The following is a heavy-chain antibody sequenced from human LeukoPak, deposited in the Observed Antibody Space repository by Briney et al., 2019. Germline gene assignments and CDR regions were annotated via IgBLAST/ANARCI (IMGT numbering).Heavy chain of an antibody. CDR1: GFTFSTYW. V-gene: IGHV3-74*01. CDR3: VREGGTSSWYFRGFDY. J-gene: IGHJ4*02. D-gene: IGHD6-13*01. Sequence: GGSLRLSCAASGFTFSTYWMHWVRHVPGKGVVWVSRINPDGSSTHYADSVRGRFTISRDNAKNTLYVQMNTLRAEDTAMYYCVREGGTSSWYFRGFDYWGQGTLVTVSS. CDR2: INPDGSST.